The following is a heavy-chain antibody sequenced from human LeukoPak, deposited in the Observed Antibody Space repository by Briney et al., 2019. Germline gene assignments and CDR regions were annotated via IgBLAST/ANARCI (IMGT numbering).Heavy chain of an antibody. CDR2: INTNTGNP. D-gene: IGHD6-13*01. J-gene: IGHJ5*02. CDR1: GYTFTSYY. CDR3: ARGGSSWYYHWFDP. Sequence: ASVKVSCKASGYTFTSYYMHWVRQAPGQGLEWMGWINTNTGNPTYAQGFTGRFVFSLDTSVSTAYLQISSLKAEDTAVYYCARGGSSWYYHWFDPWGQGTLVTVSS. V-gene: IGHV7-4-1*02.